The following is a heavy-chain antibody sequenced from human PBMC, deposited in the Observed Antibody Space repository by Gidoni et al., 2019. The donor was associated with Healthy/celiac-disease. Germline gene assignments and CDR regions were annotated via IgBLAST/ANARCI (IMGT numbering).Heavy chain of an antibody. D-gene: IGHD2-2*01. CDR1: GFSFSGAA. CDR3: SLVVPANGDYYYYGMDV. CDR2: IRSKANSYAT. V-gene: IGHV3-73*02. J-gene: IGHJ6*02. Sequence: QLVESGGGLVQSWGSLSLACADSGFSFSGAAMRWVPQASGHGVRQASGKGLEWVGRIRSKANSYATAYAASVKVRFTISRDDSKHTAYLQMHSLKTEDTAVYSCSLVVPANGDYYYYGMDVWGQGTTVTVSS.